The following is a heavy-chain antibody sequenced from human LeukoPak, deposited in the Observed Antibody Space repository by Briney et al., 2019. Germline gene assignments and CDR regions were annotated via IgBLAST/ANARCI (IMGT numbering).Heavy chain of an antibody. CDR3: ARRDDFDI. Sequence: PGGSLRLSCAASGLTFSNAWMSWVRQAPGKGLEWVSFISLSSSNVIYYADSVKGRFTISRDDARNSLYLQMNSLRVEDTAMYYCARRDDFDIWGQGTLVTVSS. V-gene: IGHV3-48*04. CDR1: GLTFSNAW. J-gene: IGHJ3*02. CDR2: ISLSSSNVI.